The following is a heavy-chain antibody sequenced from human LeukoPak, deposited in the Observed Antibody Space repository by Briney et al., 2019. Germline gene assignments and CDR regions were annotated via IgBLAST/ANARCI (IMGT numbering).Heavy chain of an antibody. D-gene: IGHD6-13*01. CDR2: IGASGGST. Sequence: GGSLRLSCAASGFTLSSYAMSWVRQAPGKGLEWVSVIGASGGSTYYADSVKGRFTISRDNSKNTLYLQMNSLRAEDTAVYYCAKHPSYTSNWYYFDYWGQGTLVTVSS. CDR1: GFTLSSYA. V-gene: IGHV3-23*01. CDR3: AKHPSYTSNWYYFDY. J-gene: IGHJ4*02.